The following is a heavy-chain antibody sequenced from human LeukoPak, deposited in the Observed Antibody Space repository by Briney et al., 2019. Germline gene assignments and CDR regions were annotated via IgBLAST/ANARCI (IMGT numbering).Heavy chain of an antibody. CDR3: ARDLYYCGSGSDIFLYY. V-gene: IGHV3-53*01. Sequence: PGGSLTLSCVDSGVTASRTYMNWVRQAPGQGLEWVSVINSGGSTHYADSVKGRFTISRDNSKNTLYLQMNSLRAEDTAVYYCARDLYYCGSGSDIFLYYWGQGTLVTVSS. CDR1: GVTASRTY. J-gene: IGHJ4*02. D-gene: IGHD3-10*01. CDR2: INSGGST.